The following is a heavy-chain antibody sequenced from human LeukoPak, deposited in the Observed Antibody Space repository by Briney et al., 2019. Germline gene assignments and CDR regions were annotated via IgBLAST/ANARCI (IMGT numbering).Heavy chain of an antibody. CDR2: ISSSSSTI. V-gene: IGHV3-48*01. Sequence: PGGSLRLSCAASGFSFSRYSMNWVRQAPGKGLEWVSYISSSSSTIYYADSVKGRFTISRDNAKNSLYLQMNSLRAEDTAVYYCAREQSVNYDFWNPYYYYMDVWAKGPRSPSP. J-gene: IGHJ6*03. CDR1: GFSFSRYS. CDR3: AREQSVNYDFWNPYYYYMDV. D-gene: IGHD3-3*01.